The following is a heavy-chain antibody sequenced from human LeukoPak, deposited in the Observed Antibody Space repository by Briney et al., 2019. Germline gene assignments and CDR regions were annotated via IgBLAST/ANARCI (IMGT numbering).Heavy chain of an antibody. CDR1: GFTFSSYS. V-gene: IGHV3-21*01. Sequence: GGSLRLSCAASGFTFSSYSMNWVRQAPGKGLEWVSSISSSSSYIYYADSVKGRFTISRDNAKSSLYLQMNSLGAEDTAVYYCARDRLDDYGQIDYWGQGTLVTVSP. CDR3: ARDRLDDYGQIDY. J-gene: IGHJ4*02. D-gene: IGHD4-17*01. CDR2: ISSSSSYI.